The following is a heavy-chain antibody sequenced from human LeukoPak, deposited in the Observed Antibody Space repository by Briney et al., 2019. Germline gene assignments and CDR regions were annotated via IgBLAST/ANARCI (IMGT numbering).Heavy chain of an antibody. V-gene: IGHV1-2*02. J-gene: IGHJ6*02. CDR2: INPNSGGT. CDR3: ARDGNVVVPAATPYYYYGMDV. CDR1: GYTFTGYY. D-gene: IGHD2-2*01. Sequence: ASVKVSCKASGYTFTGYYMHWVRQAPGQGLEWMGWINPNSGGTNYAQKFQGRVTMTRDTSISTAYMELSRLRSDDTAVYYCARDGNVVVPAATPYYYYGMDVWGQGTTVTVSS.